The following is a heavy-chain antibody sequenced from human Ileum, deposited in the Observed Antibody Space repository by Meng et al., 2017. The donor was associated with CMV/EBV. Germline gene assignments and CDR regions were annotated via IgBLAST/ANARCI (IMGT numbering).Heavy chain of an antibody. V-gene: IGHV3-11*04. CDR2: ISSSGSTI. CDR1: GVTFSDYY. Sequence: SGVTFSDYYMSWIRQAPGKGLEWVSYISSSGSTIYYADSVKGRFTISRDNAKNSLYLQMNSLRAEDTAVYYCARGKSRRVVPAATDYWGQGTLVTVSS. J-gene: IGHJ4*02. D-gene: IGHD2-2*01. CDR3: ARGKSRRVVPAATDY.